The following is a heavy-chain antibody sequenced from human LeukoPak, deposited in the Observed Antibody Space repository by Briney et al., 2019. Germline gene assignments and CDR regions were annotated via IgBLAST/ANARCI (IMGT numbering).Heavy chain of an antibody. CDR1: GYTLTELS. Sequence: GASVKVSCKVSGYTLTELSMHWVRQAPGKGLEWMGGFDPEDGETIYAQKFQGRVTMTEDTSTDTAYMELSSLRSEDTAVYYCATMGDCSSTSCYTEEYYYYYMDVWGKGTTVTVSS. J-gene: IGHJ6*03. V-gene: IGHV1-24*01. CDR2: FDPEDGET. D-gene: IGHD2-2*02. CDR3: ATMGDCSSTSCYTEEYYYYYMDV.